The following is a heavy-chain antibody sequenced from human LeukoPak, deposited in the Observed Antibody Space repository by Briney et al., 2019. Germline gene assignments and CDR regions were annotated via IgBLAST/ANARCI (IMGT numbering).Heavy chain of an antibody. V-gene: IGHV1-69*13. CDR2: IIPIFGTA. Sequence: SVKVSCKASGGTFSSYAISWVRQAPGQGLEWMGGIIPIFGTANYAQKFQGRVTITADESTSSAYMELSSLRSEDTAVYYCARVAGIAAAGYFDYWGQGTLVTVSS. CDR3: ARVAGIAAAGYFDY. D-gene: IGHD6-13*01. CDR1: GGTFSSYA. J-gene: IGHJ4*02.